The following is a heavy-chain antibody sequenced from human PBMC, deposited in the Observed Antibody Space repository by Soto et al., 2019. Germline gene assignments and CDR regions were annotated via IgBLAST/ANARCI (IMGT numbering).Heavy chain of an antibody. J-gene: IGHJ4*02. CDR2: ISAYNGNT. CDR1: GYTFTSYG. D-gene: IGHD6-13*01. V-gene: IGHV1-18*04. Sequence: ASVKVSCKASGYTFTSYGISWVRQAPGQGLEWMGWISAYNGNTNYAQKLQGRVTMTTDTSTSTAYMELRSLRSDDTAVYYCARGGAVVVPALGYSSSWPQDYWGQGTLVTVSS. CDR3: ARGGAVVVPALGYSSSWPQDY.